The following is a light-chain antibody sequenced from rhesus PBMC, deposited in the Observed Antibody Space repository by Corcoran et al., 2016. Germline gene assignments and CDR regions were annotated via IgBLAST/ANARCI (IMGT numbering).Light chain of an antibody. Sequence: DFVMTQTPLSLPVTPGEPASISCRSSQSLLHSDGFTYLDWYLQKPGQSPQLVIYLASRRASGVPVRFSGSGSCTDFTLKISRVEAEDVVLYYCMQATQFPFTFGPGTKLHIK. V-gene: IGKV2-78*01. CDR2: LAS. CDR1: QSLLHSDGFTY. J-gene: IGKJ3*01. CDR3: MQATQFPFT.